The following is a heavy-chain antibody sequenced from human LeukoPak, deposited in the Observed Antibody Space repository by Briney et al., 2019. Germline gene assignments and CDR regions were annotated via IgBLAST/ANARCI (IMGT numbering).Heavy chain of an antibody. V-gene: IGHV4-59*01. J-gene: IGHJ2*01. D-gene: IGHD6-19*01. Sequence: SETLSLTCTVSGGSISSYYWSWIRQPPGKGLEWIGYIYHSGSTTYNPSLKSRVTISLDTSKNQISLNLSSVTAADTAVYYCARRTMYSSGWSKRYFDLWGRGTLVTVSS. CDR2: IYHSGST. CDR3: ARRTMYSSGWSKRYFDL. CDR1: GGSISSYY.